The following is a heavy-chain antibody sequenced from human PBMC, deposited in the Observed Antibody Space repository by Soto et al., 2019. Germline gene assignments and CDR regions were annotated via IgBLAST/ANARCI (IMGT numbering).Heavy chain of an antibody. V-gene: IGHV4-34*01. CDR1: GGSFSGYY. CDR2: INHSGST. Sequence: SETLSLTCAVYGGSFSGYYWSWIRQPPGKGLEWIGEINHSGSTNYNPSLKSRVTISVDTSKNQFSLKLSSVTAADTAVYYCARVRGTAGKLLKGHWFDPWGQGTLVTVSS. D-gene: IGHD3-10*01. J-gene: IGHJ5*02. CDR3: ARVRGTAGKLLKGHWFDP.